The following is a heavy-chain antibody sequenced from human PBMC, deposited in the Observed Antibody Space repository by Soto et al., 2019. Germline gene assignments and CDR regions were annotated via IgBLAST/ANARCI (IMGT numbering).Heavy chain of an antibody. Sequence: EASVKVSCKASGNSFTTYYMHWVRQAPGQGLEWMGIINPSGGRTTYAQKFQGRVTMTRDTSTSTFHMELSSLTSEDTAVYYCAGLYHYESSGYYDYWGQGTLVTVSS. V-gene: IGHV1-46*01. CDR3: AGLYHYESSGYYDY. CDR1: GNSFTTYY. D-gene: IGHD3-22*01. CDR2: INPSGGRT. J-gene: IGHJ4*02.